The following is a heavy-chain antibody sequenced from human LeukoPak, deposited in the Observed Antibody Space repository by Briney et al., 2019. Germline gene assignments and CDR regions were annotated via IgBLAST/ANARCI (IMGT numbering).Heavy chain of an antibody. CDR1: GVSIRSSSYN. CDR3: ARTGGSFYFYYYMDV. J-gene: IGHJ6*03. Sequence: PSETLSLTCAVSGVSIRSSSYNWGWIRQPPGKGLELIGSIHYTGSTYYNPSLKSRVTISVDTSNNQFSLKLTSVTAADTAVYYCARTGGSFYFYYYMDVWGKGTTVIVSS. D-gene: IGHD1-26*01. CDR2: IHYTGST. V-gene: IGHV4-39*07.